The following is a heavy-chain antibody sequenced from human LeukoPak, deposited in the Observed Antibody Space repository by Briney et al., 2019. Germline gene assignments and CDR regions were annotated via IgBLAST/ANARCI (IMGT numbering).Heavy chain of an antibody. V-gene: IGHV3-23*01. J-gene: IGHJ4*02. CDR2: VTGNGDHI. D-gene: IGHD5-24*01. CDR1: GFTFSTYA. Sequence: GGSLRLSCAASGFTFSTYAMNWVRQAPGKGLEWDSVVTGNGDHISYADSVKGRFIISRDNPKNTVYLQMNDLRAEDTAVYYCAKDLKPDGRADIDFWGQGTLVTVSS. CDR3: AKDLKPDGRADIDF.